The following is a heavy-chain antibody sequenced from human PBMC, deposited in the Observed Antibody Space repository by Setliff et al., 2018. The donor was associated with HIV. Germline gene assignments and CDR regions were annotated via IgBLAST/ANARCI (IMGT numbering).Heavy chain of an antibody. Sequence: SETLSLTCTVSGGSISSSSFYWGWIRQPPGKGLEWVGHIYYSGSTYYSPSLKSRVTISMDASKKQFSLKLSSVTAADTAVYYCARHMDPYFYDGSVDEGDFDYWGQGTLVTVSS. V-gene: IGHV4-39*01. CDR1: GGSISSSSFY. J-gene: IGHJ4*02. D-gene: IGHD3-22*01. CDR3: ARHMDPYFYDGSVDEGDFDY. CDR2: IYYSGST.